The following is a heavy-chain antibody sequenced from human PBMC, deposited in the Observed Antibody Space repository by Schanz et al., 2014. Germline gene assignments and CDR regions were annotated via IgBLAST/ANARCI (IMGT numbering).Heavy chain of an antibody. V-gene: IGHV3-11*06. CDR2: VSRSTPDI. CDR1: GFPFSDYF. J-gene: IGHJ4*02. CDR3: VRDSFFAFDY. Sequence: QVQLVDSGGGLVKPGGSLRLSCTASGFPFSDYFMAWIRQPPGRGLEWVPYVSRSTPDIYYADSVKGRYTMSRDNAKNSVFLQMNSLRAEDTAVYYCVRDSFFAFDYWGQGTLVTDSS. D-gene: IGHD3-3*01.